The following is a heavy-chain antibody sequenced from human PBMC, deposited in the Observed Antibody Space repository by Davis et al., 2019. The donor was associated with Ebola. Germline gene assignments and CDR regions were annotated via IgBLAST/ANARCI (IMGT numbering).Heavy chain of an antibody. D-gene: IGHD3-22*01. V-gene: IGHV4-59*01. CDR2: IYYSGST. CDR3: ARVQDYYDSSGLAPFDY. J-gene: IGHJ4*02. CDR1: GGSISSYY. Sequence: SETLSLTCTVSGGSISSYYWSWIRQPPGKGLEWIGYIYYSGSTNYNPSLKSRVTISVDTSKNQFSLKLSSVTAADTAVYYCARVQDYYDSSGLAPFDYWGQGTLVTVSS.